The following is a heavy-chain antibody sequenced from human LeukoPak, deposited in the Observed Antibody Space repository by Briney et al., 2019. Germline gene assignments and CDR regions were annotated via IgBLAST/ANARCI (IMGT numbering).Heavy chain of an antibody. CDR2: INPSGGST. CDR3: ARKMIAANWFDP. Sequence: ASVKVSCKASGYTFTSYYMHWVRQAPGQGLEWMGLINPSGGSTTYAQKFQGRVTMTRDTSTSTVYMELSSLRPEHTAVYYCARKMIAANWFDPWGQGTLVTGPS. CDR1: GYTFTSYY. J-gene: IGHJ5*02. V-gene: IGHV1-46*01. D-gene: IGHD3-22*01.